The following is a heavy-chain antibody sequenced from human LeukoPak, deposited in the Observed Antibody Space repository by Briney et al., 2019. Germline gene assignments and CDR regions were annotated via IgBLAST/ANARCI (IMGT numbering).Heavy chain of an antibody. CDR3: ATNWNRGAVDY. CDR1: GFTFSNYA. CDR2: ISTSGHST. D-gene: IGHD1/OR15-1a*01. Sequence: GGSLRLSCAASGFTFSNYAMSWVRQAPGKGLEWVSVISTSGHSTHYADSVKGRFTISRDNAKNSLYLQMNSLRAEDTAVYYCATNWNRGAVDYWGQGTLVTVSS. V-gene: IGHV3-23*01. J-gene: IGHJ4*02.